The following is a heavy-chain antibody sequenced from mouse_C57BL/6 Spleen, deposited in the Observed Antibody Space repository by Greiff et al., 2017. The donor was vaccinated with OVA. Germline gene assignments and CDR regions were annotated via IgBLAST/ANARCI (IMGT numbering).Heavy chain of an antibody. CDR2: IYPRSGNT. J-gene: IGHJ2*01. D-gene: IGHD1-1*01. CDR1: GYTFTSYG. V-gene: IGHV1-81*01. CDR3: ARENYSGSFFGY. Sequence: QVQLQQSGAELARPGASVKLSCKASGYTFTSYGISWVKQRTGQGLEWIGEIYPRSGNTYYNEKFKGKATLTADKSSSTAYMELRSLTSEDSAVYFCARENYSGSFFGYWGQGTTLTVSS.